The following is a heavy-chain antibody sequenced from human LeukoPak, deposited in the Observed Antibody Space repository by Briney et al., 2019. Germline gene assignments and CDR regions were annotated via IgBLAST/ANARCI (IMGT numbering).Heavy chain of an antibody. CDR2: ISAYNGNT. V-gene: IGHV1-18*01. CDR1: RYTFTTYG. D-gene: IGHD1-7*01. CDR3: ASELDLGNYFDY. Sequence: ASVKVSCKAARYTFTTYGVSWLRQAPGQGLEWMGWISAYNGNTNYAQNLQGRVTMTTDTSTSTAYMELRSLRTDETAAYYCASELDLGNYFDYWGQGTLVSVSS. J-gene: IGHJ4*02.